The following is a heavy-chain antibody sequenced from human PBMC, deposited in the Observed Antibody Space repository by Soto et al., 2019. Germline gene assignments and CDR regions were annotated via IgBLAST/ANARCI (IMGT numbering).Heavy chain of an antibody. CDR2: IHNSGST. Sequence: SETLSLTYAVYGGSFSDYYWCWIRQPPGKGLEWIGEIHNSGSTNYNPSLKSRVTISVDTSKNQFSLKLSSVTATDSAVYYCARHFNWFYYFEYWGQGTLVTVSS. V-gene: IGHV4-34*01. CDR1: GGSFSDYY. J-gene: IGHJ4*02. D-gene: IGHD1-1*01. CDR3: ARHFNWFYYFEY.